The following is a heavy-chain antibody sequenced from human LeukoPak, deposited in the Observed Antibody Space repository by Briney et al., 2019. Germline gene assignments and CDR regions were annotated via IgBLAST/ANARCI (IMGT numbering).Heavy chain of an antibody. J-gene: IGHJ3*02. D-gene: IGHD6-19*01. CDR2: INHSGST. V-gene: IGHV4-34*01. CDR3: ARFPSGWYYGIYAFDI. Sequence: SETLSLTCAVYGGSFSGYYWSWIRQPPGKGLEWIGEINHSGSTNYNPSLRSRVTISVDTSKNQFSLKLSSVTAADTAVYYCARFPSGWYYGIYAFDIWGQGTMVTVSS. CDR1: GGSFSGYY.